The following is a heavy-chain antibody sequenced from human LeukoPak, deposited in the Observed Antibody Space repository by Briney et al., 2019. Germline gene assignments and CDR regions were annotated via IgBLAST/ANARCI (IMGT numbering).Heavy chain of an antibody. CDR1: GFTFSSYG. CDR2: ISYDGSNK. V-gene: IGHV3-30*18. D-gene: IGHD3-10*01. CDR3: AKDSAGDYYGSGGKGFDY. Sequence: PGGSLRLSCAASGFTFSSYGMHWVRQAPGKGLEWVAVISYDGSNKYYADSVKGRFTISRDNSKNTLYLQMNSLRAEDTAVYYCAKDSAGDYYGSGGKGFDYWGQGTLVTVPS. J-gene: IGHJ4*02.